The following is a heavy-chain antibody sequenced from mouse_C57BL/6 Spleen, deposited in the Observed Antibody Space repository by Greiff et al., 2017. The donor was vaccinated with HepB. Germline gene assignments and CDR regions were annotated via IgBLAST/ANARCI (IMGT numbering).Heavy chain of an antibody. V-gene: IGHV1-50*01. D-gene: IGHD2-4*01. CDR1: GYTFTSYW. CDR2: IDPSDSYT. CDR3: ARRWIYYDYDGFAY. J-gene: IGHJ3*01. Sequence: QVQLQQPGAELVKPGASVKLSCKASGYTFTSYWMQWVKQRPGQGLEWIGEIDPSDSYTNYNQKFKGKATLTVDTSSSTAYMQLSSLTSEDSAVYYCARRWIYYDYDGFAYWGQGTLVTVSA.